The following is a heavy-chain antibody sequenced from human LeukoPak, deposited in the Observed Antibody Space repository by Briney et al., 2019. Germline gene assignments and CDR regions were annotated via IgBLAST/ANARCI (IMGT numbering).Heavy chain of an antibody. Sequence: QLGGSLRLSCAASGFTFSSFAMSWVRQTPGKGLEWVSTISHDGGSTYFADSVKGRFTISRDNSKSTLYLQMNSLRAEDTASYFCAKDFSSGLFDYWGQGTLVAVSS. V-gene: IGHV3-23*01. D-gene: IGHD6-19*01. J-gene: IGHJ4*02. CDR3: AKDFSSGLFDY. CDR2: ISHDGGST. CDR1: GFTFSSFA.